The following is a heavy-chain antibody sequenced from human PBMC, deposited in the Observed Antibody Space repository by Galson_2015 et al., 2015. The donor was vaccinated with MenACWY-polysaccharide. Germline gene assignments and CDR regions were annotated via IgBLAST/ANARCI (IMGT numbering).Heavy chain of an antibody. CDR3: ARIIARKYTFADP. V-gene: IGHV1-8*01. Sequence: SVKVSCKASGYKFTNYDINWVRQASGQGLEWMGWMNPNSGNTGYAQNFQGRVTMTSNSAVTTAYLELRSLRSEDTAVYYCARIIARKYTFADPWGQGTLVTVSS. D-gene: IGHD2-21*01. J-gene: IGHJ5*02. CDR2: MNPNSGNT. CDR1: GYKFTNYD.